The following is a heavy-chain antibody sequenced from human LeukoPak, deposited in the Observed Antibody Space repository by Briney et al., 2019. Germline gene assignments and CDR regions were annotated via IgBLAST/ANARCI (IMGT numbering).Heavy chain of an antibody. V-gene: IGHV1-69*13. D-gene: IGHD3-10*01. J-gene: IGHJ6*02. CDR1: GGTFSSYA. CDR2: IIPIFGTA. CDR3: ASKYGSGSTAPMDV. Sequence: SVKVSCKASGGTFSSYAISWVRQAPGQGLEWMGGIIPIFGTANYAQKFQGRVTITADESTSTAYMELSSLRSEDTAVYYCASKYGSGSTAPMDVWGQGTTVTVSS.